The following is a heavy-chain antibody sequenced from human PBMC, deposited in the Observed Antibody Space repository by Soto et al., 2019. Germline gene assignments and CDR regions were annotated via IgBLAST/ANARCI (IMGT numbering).Heavy chain of an antibody. V-gene: IGHV3-7*03. D-gene: IGHD2-15*01. Sequence: EVQLEESGGGLVQPGGSLRLSCTASKFFISSSWMSWVRQAPGKGLEWVANIKEDGGLRRYVASVKGRFTISRDNGKNSVYLQMNSLRADDTVVYYCTSARSSVEPGGFVENWGQGTLVTVSS. CDR3: TSARSSVEPGGFVEN. CDR2: IKEDGGLR. CDR1: KFFISSSW. J-gene: IGHJ4*02.